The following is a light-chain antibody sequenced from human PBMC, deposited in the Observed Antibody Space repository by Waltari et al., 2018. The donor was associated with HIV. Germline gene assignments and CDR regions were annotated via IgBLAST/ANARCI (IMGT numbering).Light chain of an antibody. CDR2: WAS. CDR3: QQYYSTPFT. J-gene: IGKJ3*01. V-gene: IGKV4-1*01. Sequence: DIVMTQSQDSLAVSLGERATINCKSRQSVLYSSNNKNYLAWYQQKPGQPPKLLIYWASTRESGVPDRFSGSGSGTDFTLTISSLQAEDVAVYYCQQYYSTPFTFGPGTKVDIK. CDR1: QSVLYSSNNKNY.